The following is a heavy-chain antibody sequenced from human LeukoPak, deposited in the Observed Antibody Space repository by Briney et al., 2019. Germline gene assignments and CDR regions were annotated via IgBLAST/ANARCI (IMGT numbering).Heavy chain of an antibody. CDR1: GFTFSDYY. CDR3: ARPTGSAYFDY. D-gene: IGHD3-10*01. J-gene: IGHJ4*02. CDR2: ISSSSSYI. Sequence: GGSLRLSCAASGFTFSDYYMNWIRQAPGKGLEWVSSISSSSSYIYYADSVKGRFTISRDNAKNSLYLQMNSLRAEDTAVYYCARPTGSAYFDYWGQGTLVTVSS. V-gene: IGHV3-21*01.